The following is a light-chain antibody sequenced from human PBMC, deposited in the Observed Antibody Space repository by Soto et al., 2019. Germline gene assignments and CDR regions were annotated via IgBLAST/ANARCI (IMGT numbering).Light chain of an antibody. Sequence: EIVLTQSPGTLSLSPGERATLSCRASQSVSSSYLAWYQQKPGQAPRLLIYGASNRATGIPDRFSGSGSGTDFTLTISRLEPEDFAVYYCQQYGSSLTCGGGTKVEIK. V-gene: IGKV3-20*01. CDR3: QQYGSSLT. J-gene: IGKJ4*01. CDR2: GAS. CDR1: QSVSSSY.